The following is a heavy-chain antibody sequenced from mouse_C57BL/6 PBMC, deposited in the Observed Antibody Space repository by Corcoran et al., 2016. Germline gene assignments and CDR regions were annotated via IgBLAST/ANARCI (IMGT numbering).Heavy chain of an antibody. V-gene: IGHV9-3*01. J-gene: IGHJ1*03. CDR2: INTYSGVP. CDR1: GYTSTTYG. CDR3: AIDSNWSLDV. D-gene: IGHD2-5*01. Sequence: QIQMVQSGPALKKPGETVKISCKASGYTSTTYGMSRVKQAPGKGLKWMGGINTYSGVPTYADDFKGRFAFSLETSASTAYLQINNLKNEDTATYFCAIDSNWSLDVWGTGTTVTVSP.